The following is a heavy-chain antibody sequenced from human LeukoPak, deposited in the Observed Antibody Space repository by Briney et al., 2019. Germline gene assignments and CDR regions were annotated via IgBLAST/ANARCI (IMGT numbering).Heavy chain of an antibody. V-gene: IGHV1-18*01. J-gene: IGHJ4*02. D-gene: IGHD6-19*01. CDR2: ISAYNGNT. CDR3: ARGRDARIKVAVADTPLTNFDY. CDR1: GYTFTSYG. Sequence: ASVKVSCKASGYTFTSYGISWVRQAPGQGLEWMGWISAYNGNTNYAQKLQGRVTMTTDTSTSTAYMELRSLRSDDTAEYYCARGRDARIKVAVADTPLTNFDYWGQGTLVTVSS.